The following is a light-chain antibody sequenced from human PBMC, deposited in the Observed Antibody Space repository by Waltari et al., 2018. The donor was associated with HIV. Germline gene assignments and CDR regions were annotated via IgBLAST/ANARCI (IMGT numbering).Light chain of an antibody. J-gene: IGKJ4*01. CDR1: QGISSA. V-gene: IGKV1D-13*01. CDR3: QQFNHYPPL. Sequence: AIQLTQSPPSLSASVGASVTITCRASQGISSALAWYQQRPGKPPNLLIYDASTLEGGVPSRFSGSGSGTDFTLTISSLQPEDSATYYCQQFNHYPPLFGGGTKVAI. CDR2: DAS.